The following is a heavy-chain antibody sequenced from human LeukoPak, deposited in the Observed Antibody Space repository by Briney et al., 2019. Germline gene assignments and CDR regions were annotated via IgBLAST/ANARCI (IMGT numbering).Heavy chain of an antibody. D-gene: IGHD3-3*01. CDR2: IKQDGSEK. V-gene: IGHV3-7*01. J-gene: IGHJ4*02. CDR3: AREPTYYDFWSGYRNDYYFDY. CDR1: GFTLSSYW. Sequence: GGSLRLSCAASGFTLSSYWMSWVRQAPGKGLEWVANIKQDGSEKYYVDSVKGRFTISRDNAKNSLYLQMNSLRAEDTAVYYCAREPTYYDFWSGYRNDYYFDYWGQGTLVTVSS.